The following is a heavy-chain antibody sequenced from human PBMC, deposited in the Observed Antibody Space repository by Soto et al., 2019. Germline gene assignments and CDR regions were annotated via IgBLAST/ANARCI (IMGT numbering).Heavy chain of an antibody. CDR3: ATAIIAGDDY. Sequence: QVQLVQSGAEVKKPGSSVKVSCKASGGTFSSYTISWVRQAPGQGLEWMGRIIPILGMANYAQKFQGRVTIPADKSTSTAYMELSSLRSEDTAVYYCATAIIAGDDYWGQGTLVTVSS. CDR1: GGTFSSYT. D-gene: IGHD6-13*01. V-gene: IGHV1-69*02. J-gene: IGHJ4*02. CDR2: IIPILGMA.